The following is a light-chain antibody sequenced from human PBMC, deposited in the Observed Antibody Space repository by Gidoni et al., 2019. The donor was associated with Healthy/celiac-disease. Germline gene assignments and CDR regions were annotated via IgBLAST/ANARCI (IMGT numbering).Light chain of an antibody. Sequence: DIVMTQSPLSLPVTPGEPASISCRSSQSLLHSNGYNYLDWYLQKPGQSPQLLIYLGSNRASGVPDRLRGSGSGTDFTLKSSRVEAEDVGVYYCMQALQTPDTFGQGTKLEIK. CDR3: MQALQTPDT. V-gene: IGKV2-28*01. CDR2: LGS. CDR1: QSLLHSNGYNY. J-gene: IGKJ2*01.